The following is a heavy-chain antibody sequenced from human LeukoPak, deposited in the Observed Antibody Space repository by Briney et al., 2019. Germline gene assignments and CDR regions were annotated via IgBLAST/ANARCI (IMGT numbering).Heavy chain of an antibody. CDR2: IIPIFGTA. CDR1: GGTFSSYA. Sequence: SVKVSCKASGGTFSSYAISWVRQAPGQGLEWMGGIIPIFGTANYAQKFQGRVTITADKSTSTAYMELSSLRSEDTAVYYCARGHSYSGSGSPDDWGQGTLVTVSS. J-gene: IGHJ4*02. D-gene: IGHD3-10*01. CDR3: ARGHSYSGSGSPDD. V-gene: IGHV1-69*06.